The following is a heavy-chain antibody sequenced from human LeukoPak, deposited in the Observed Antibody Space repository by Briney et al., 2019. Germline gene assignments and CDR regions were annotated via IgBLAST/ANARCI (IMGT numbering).Heavy chain of an antibody. V-gene: IGHV5-51*01. D-gene: IGHD6-19*01. J-gene: IGHJ4*02. Sequence: GESLQISCKGSGYCFTSYWFGWVRQLAGEGLVWMGFIYPDDSNTRYSPSFQGQVTISADKSINTAYLQGSSLKASDTAMYYCTRRAGSGCFIDYGGQGTLVTVSS. CDR3: TRRAGSGCFIDY. CDR2: IYPDDSNT. CDR1: GYCFTSYW.